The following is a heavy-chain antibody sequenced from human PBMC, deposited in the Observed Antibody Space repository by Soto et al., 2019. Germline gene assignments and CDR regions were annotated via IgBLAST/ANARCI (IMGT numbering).Heavy chain of an antibody. J-gene: IGHJ4*02. Sequence: VGSLRLPCAASGFTFSSYAMSWVRQAPGKGLEWVSAISGSGGSTYYADSVKGRFTISRDNSKNTLYLQMNSLRAEDTAVYYCAKVVGSGYDNIYYFDYWGQGTLVTVSS. CDR3: AKVVGSGYDNIYYFDY. CDR1: GFTFSSYA. CDR2: ISGSGGST. V-gene: IGHV3-23*01. D-gene: IGHD5-12*01.